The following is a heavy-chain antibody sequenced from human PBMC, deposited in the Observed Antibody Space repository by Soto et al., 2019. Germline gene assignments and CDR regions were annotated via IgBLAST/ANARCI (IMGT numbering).Heavy chain of an antibody. Sequence: QVQLVQYGAEVKKPGASVKVSCKASGYNFASYGISWVRQAPAQGLEWMGWISRYNGNTNYAQNLQGRLTMTTDTCTNTAYMELRSLRSDGTTVYYCAREGSRFKYSIAYYGADYWGQGALVTVSS. CDR1: GYNFASYG. V-gene: IGHV1-18*01. D-gene: IGHD6-25*01. CDR2: ISRYNGNT. J-gene: IGHJ4*02. CDR3: AREGSRFKYSIAYYGADY.